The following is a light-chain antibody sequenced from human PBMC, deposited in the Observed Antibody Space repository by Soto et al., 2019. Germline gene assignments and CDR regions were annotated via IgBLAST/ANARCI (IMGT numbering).Light chain of an antibody. Sequence: IQLTQSPSSLSASVGDRVTITCRASQGISSYLSWYQQKPGKAPKLLIYAASTLQSGVPSRFSGSGSGTDFTLTISSLQPEDFATYYCQQADSLPITFGQGTRLEI. J-gene: IGKJ5*01. V-gene: IGKV1-9*01. CDR1: QGISSY. CDR2: AAS. CDR3: QQADSLPIT.